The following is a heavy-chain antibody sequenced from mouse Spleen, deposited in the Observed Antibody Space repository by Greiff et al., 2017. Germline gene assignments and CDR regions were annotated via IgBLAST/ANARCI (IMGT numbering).Heavy chain of an antibody. CDR3: TSMITWFAY. CDR1: GFNINDYY. J-gene: IGHJ3*01. D-gene: IGHD2-4*01. CDR2: IDPEDGDT. V-gene: IGHV14-1*01. Sequence: EVQLQQSGAELVRPGASVKLSCTASGFNINDYYMHWVKQRPEQGLEWIGRIDPEDGDTEYAPKFQGKATMTADTSSNTAYLQLSSLTSEDTAVYYCTSMITWFAYWGQGTLVTVSA.